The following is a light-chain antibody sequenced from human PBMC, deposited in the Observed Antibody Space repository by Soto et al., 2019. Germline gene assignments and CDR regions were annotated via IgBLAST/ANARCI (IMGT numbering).Light chain of an antibody. Sequence: QSALTQPASVSGSPGQSIAISCTGTSSDVGAYNSVSWYQQYPGKAPKLMIHDVTNRPSGVSDRFSGSKSGNTASLTISGLQAEDEADYYCSSYTSSSSSVFGSGTKVT. CDR3: SSYTSSSSSV. CDR1: SSDVGAYNS. CDR2: DVT. V-gene: IGLV2-14*01. J-gene: IGLJ1*01.